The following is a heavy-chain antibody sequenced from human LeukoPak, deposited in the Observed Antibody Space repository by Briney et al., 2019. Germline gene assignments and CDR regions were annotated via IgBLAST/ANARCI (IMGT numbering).Heavy chain of an antibody. CDR1: GFTFSSYA. D-gene: IGHD3-10*01. Sequence: GGSLRLSCAVSGFTFSSYAMSWVRQAPGKGLEWVSAISGSGGSTYYADSVKGRFTISRDNSKNTLYLQMNSLRAEDTAVYYCAKDIMVRGVNPPGFDYWGQGTLVTVSS. CDR3: AKDIMVRGVNPPGFDY. CDR2: ISGSGGST. J-gene: IGHJ4*02. V-gene: IGHV3-23*01.